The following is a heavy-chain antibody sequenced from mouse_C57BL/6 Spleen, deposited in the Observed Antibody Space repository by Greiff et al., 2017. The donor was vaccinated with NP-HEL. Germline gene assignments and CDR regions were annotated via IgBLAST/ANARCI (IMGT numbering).Heavy chain of an antibody. CDR1: GYAFSSSW. V-gene: IGHV1-82*01. CDR2: IYPGDGDT. J-gene: IGHJ3*01. Sequence: VQLQESGPELVKPGASVKISCKASGYAFSSSWMNWVKQRPGKGLEWIGRIYPGDGDTNYNGKFKGKATLTADKSSSTAYMQLSSLTSEDSAVYFCAGDSSGYGFAYWGQGTLVTVSA. CDR3: AGDSSGYGFAY. D-gene: IGHD3-2*02.